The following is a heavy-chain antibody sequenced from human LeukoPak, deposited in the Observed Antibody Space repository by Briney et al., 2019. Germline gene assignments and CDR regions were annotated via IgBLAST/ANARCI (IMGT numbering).Heavy chain of an antibody. CDR1: GFTFSTYT. V-gene: IGHV3-23*01. CDR3: AKQLGYCSDGSCYFPY. D-gene: IGHD2-15*01. Sequence: GGSLRLSCAASGFTFSTYTMYWVRHPPGKRLEWVSIIGSSGGGIHYADSVQGRFTISRDNSKSTLCLQMNSLRAEDTAVYYCAKQLGYCSDGSCYFPYRGQGTLVTVSS. CDR2: IGSSGGGI. J-gene: IGHJ4*02.